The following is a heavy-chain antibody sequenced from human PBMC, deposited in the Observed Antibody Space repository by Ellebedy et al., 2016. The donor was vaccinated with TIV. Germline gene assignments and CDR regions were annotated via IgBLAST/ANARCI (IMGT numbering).Heavy chain of an antibody. CDR1: GFTFSSYA. CDR2: ISGSGGST. CDR3: ARDEEGYQLLSEYYYYYGMDV. Sequence: GESLKISXAASGFTFSSYAMSWVRQAPGKGLEWVSAISGSGGSTYYADSVKGRFTISRDNAKNSLYLQMNSLRAEDTAVYYCARDEEGYQLLSEYYYYYGMDVWGQGTTVTVSS. D-gene: IGHD2-2*01. V-gene: IGHV3-23*01. J-gene: IGHJ6*02.